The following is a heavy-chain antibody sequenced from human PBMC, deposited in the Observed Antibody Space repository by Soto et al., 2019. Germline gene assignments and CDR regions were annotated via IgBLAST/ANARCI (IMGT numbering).Heavy chain of an antibody. CDR1: GGSITSNAYY. CDR2: IYYSGNA. CDR3: ARRHNRGSYDWRFDY. V-gene: IGHV4-39*01. J-gene: IGHJ4*02. Sequence: QLQLQESGPGLVKPSETLSLTCTVSGGSITSNAYYWGWIRQPPGKGLEWLGYIYYSGNASYNPSFKSRVTMSLDTSNTQYSLNLSSVTAADTAVYYCARRHNRGSYDWRFDYWGQGTLVTDSS. D-gene: IGHD1-26*01.